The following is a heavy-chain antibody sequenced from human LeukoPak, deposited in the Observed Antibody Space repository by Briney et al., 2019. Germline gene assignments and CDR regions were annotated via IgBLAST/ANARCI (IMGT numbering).Heavy chain of an antibody. D-gene: IGHD3-10*01. J-gene: IGHJ6*03. Sequence: GGSLRPSCAASGFTFSTNAVTWVRQAPGKGLEWVSTIGGRDDSTYYADSAKGRFTISRDNSRNRLYLQMNSLRAEDTAVYYCAKDDRGSYYSYMDVWGKGTTVTVSS. CDR1: GFTFSTNA. V-gene: IGHV3-23*01. CDR3: AKDDRGSYYSYMDV. CDR2: IGGRDDST.